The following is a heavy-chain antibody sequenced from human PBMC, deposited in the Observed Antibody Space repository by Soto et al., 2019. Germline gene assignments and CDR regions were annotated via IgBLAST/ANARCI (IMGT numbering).Heavy chain of an antibody. J-gene: IGHJ6*02. CDR1: GFTFSSYE. V-gene: IGHV3-48*03. CDR2: ISSSGSTI. Sequence: EVQLVESGGGLVQPGGSLRLSCAASGFTFSSYEMNWVRQAPGKGLEWVSYISSSGSTIYYADSVKGRFTISRDNAKNSLYLQKNSLRDEDTAVYYCARDRTREPSRWYYYGMDVWAKGPRSPSP. D-gene: IGHD1-26*01. CDR3: ARDRTREPSRWYYYGMDV.